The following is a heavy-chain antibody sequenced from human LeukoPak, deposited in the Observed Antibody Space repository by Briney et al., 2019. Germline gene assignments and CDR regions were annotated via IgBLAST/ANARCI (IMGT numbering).Heavy chain of an antibody. Sequence: GGSLRLSCAASRFTFNSYAMSWVRQAPGKGLEWVSVIGGSNGITFYVGSVKGRFTISRDNSKNTLYLQMNSLRAEDTAVYYCARGAYYYEDWGQGTLVTVSS. CDR2: IGGSNGIT. CDR3: ARGAYYYED. D-gene: IGHD3-22*01. V-gene: IGHV3-23*01. J-gene: IGHJ4*02. CDR1: RFTFNSYA.